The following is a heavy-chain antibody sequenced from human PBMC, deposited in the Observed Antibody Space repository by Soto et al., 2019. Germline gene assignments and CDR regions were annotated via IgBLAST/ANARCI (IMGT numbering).Heavy chain of an antibody. Sequence: QVQLLESGPGLVKPSGTLSLTCAVSRASITDAKWWSWVRQAPGKGLEWIGEIYHTGSTSYNPSLTSRVTISVDKSNKQFLLKFRPVTAAATAVYYCATYDFSSGLFDYWGQGILVTVSP. D-gene: IGHD3-3*01. CDR2: IYHTGST. CDR1: RASITDAKW. V-gene: IGHV4-4*02. J-gene: IGHJ4*02. CDR3: ATYDFSSGLFDY.